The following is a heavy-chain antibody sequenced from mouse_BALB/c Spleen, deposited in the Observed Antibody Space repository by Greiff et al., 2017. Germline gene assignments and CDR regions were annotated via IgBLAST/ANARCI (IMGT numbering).Heavy chain of an antibody. D-gene: IGHD1-1*01. CDR2: INPSNGRT. V-gene: IGHV1S81*02. CDR1: GYTFTSYW. J-gene: IGHJ2*01. Sequence: QVQLKQPGAELVKPGASVKLSCKASGYTFTSYWMHWVKQRPGQGLEWIGEINPSNGRTNYNEKFKSKATLTVDKSSSTAYMQLSSLTSEDSAVYYCARDYGSSPYYFDYWGQGTTLTVSS. CDR3: ARDYGSSPYYFDY.